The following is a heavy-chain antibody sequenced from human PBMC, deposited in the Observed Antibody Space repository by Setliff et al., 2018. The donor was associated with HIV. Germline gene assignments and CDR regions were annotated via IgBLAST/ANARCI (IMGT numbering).Heavy chain of an antibody. D-gene: IGHD4-17*01. Sequence: GASVKVSCKASGYTFTDYAINWVRQAPGQGLEWMGWINTHTDSPTYAQGFTGRFVFSVDTSVTTAYLQISSLKAEDTAVFYCARALYGDYGGDLNWLDPWGQGTLVTVSS. J-gene: IGHJ5*02. CDR2: INTHTDSP. V-gene: IGHV7-4-1*02. CDR3: ARALYGDYGGDLNWLDP. CDR1: GYTFTDYA.